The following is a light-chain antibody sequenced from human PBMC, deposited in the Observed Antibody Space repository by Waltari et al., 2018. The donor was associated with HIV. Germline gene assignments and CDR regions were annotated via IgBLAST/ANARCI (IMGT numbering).Light chain of an antibody. Sequence: AIRMTQSPSSFSASTGDRVTITCRASQGISSSLAWYHQKPGKAPKLLIYATSTLQSGVPSRFSGSGSGTDFTLTISYLQSEDFATYFCQQYYSYPLTFGPGTKVDIK. CDR2: ATS. CDR1: QGISSS. J-gene: IGKJ3*01. CDR3: QQYYSYPLT. V-gene: IGKV1-8*01.